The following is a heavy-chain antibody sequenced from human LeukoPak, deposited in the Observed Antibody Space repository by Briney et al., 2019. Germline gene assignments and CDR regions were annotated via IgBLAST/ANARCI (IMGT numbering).Heavy chain of an antibody. CDR2: VYYTGST. D-gene: IGHD2-15*01. Sequence: SETLSLTCTVSGGYISSYYWSWIRQPPGEGLEWIGYVYYTGSTNYNPSLKSRVSISVDTSKNQFSLKLRSVSAADTAVYYCARGRGYCSGGSCSFDYWGQGTLVTVSS. J-gene: IGHJ4*02. V-gene: IGHV4-59*01. CDR3: ARGRGYCSGGSCSFDY. CDR1: GGYISSYY.